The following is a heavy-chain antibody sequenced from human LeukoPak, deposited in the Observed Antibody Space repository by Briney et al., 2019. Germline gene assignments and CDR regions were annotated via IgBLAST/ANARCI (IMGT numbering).Heavy chain of an antibody. CDR2: IYHSGST. V-gene: IGHV4-34*01. CDR3: ARDRGGYCSGGSCYSVSPYYGMDV. Sequence: SETLSLTCTVSGDSISGYYWSWVRQPPGKGLEWIGEIYHSGSTNYNPSLKSRVTISVDKSKNQFSLKLSSVTAADTAVYYCARDRGGYCSGGSCYSVSPYYGMDVWGQGTTVTVSS. CDR1: GDSISGYY. J-gene: IGHJ6*02. D-gene: IGHD2-15*01.